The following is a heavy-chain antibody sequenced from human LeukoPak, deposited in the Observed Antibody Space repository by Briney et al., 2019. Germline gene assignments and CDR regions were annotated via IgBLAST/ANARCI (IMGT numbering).Heavy chain of an antibody. CDR3: ARFAAGGSYYYYMDV. V-gene: IGHV3-30*02. J-gene: IGHJ6*03. CDR1: GFTFTTYG. Sequence: PGGSLRLSCAASGFTFTTYGMHWVRQAPGKGLEWVAFIQNDEIDKFYADSVKGRFTISRDNAKNSLYLQMNSLRADDTAVYYCARFAAGGSYYYYMDVWGKGTTVTVSS. CDR2: IQNDEIDK. D-gene: IGHD3-10*01.